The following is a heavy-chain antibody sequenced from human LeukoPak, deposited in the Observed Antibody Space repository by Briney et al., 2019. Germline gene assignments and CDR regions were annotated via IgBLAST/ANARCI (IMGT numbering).Heavy chain of an antibody. Sequence: SVKVSCKASGGTFSSYAISWVRQAPGQGLEWMGGIIPIFGTANYAQEFQGRVTITTDESTSTAYMELSSLRSEDTAVYYCAREGHYYDSSGGGPFDPWGQGTLVTVSS. CDR3: AREGHYYDSSGGGPFDP. CDR1: GGTFSSYA. V-gene: IGHV1-69*05. J-gene: IGHJ5*02. CDR2: IIPIFGTA. D-gene: IGHD3-22*01.